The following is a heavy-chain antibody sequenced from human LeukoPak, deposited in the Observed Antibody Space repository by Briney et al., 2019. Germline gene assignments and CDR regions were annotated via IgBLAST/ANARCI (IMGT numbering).Heavy chain of an antibody. CDR1: GGSISSSY. J-gene: IGHJ5*02. CDR3: ARDMGGGWFDP. V-gene: IGHV4-4*07. Sequence: SETLSLTCSISGGSISSSYWNWIRQPAGKGLEWIGRISTSGTTNYSPSLKGRLTMSIDTSKKQFSLNLRSVTAADTAMYYCARDMGGGWFDPWGQGALSPSPQ. D-gene: IGHD1-26*01. CDR2: ISTSGTT.